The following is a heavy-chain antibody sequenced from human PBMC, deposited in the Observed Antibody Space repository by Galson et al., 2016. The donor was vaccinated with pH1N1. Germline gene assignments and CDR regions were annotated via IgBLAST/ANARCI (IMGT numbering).Heavy chain of an antibody. J-gene: IGHJ6*02. CDR1: GYTFTNYA. Sequence: SVKVSCKASGYTFTNYAMNWVRQAPGQGLEWMGWINTNTGNPTYVQGFTGRFVFSLDTSVSTAYLRISGLKAEDTAVYYCARDGDGRLRVGELFGGRYQYYGMDVWGQGTTVTVSS. V-gene: IGHV7-4-1*02. CDR2: INTNTGNP. CDR3: ARDGDGRLRVGELFGGRYQYYGMDV. D-gene: IGHD3-16*01.